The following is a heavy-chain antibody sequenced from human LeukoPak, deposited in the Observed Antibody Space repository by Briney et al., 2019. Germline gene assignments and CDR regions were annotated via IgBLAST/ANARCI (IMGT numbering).Heavy chain of an antibody. V-gene: IGHV3-30*18. CDR2: ISYDGSNK. J-gene: IGHJ4*02. CDR1: GFTFSSYG. D-gene: IGHD3-22*01. CDR3: AKDRRYYDSSGYPDY. Sequence: GRSLRLSCAASGFTFSSYGMHWVRQAPGKGLEWVAFISYDGSNKYYADSVKGRFTISRDNSKNTLYLQMNSLRAEDAAVYYCAKDRRYYDSSGYPDYWGQGTLVTVSS.